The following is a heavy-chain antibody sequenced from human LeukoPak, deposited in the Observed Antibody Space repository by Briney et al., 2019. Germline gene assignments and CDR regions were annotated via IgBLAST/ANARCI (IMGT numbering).Heavy chain of an antibody. Sequence: GGSLRLSCAASGFTFSSYAMHWVRQAPGKGLEWVAAISYDGSNKYYADSVKGRFTISRDNSKNTLYLQMNSLRAEDTAVYYCARRGSYVGAFDIWGQGTMVTVSS. D-gene: IGHD1-26*01. V-gene: IGHV3-30*04. CDR2: ISYDGSNK. CDR1: GFTFSSYA. CDR3: ARRGSYVGAFDI. J-gene: IGHJ3*02.